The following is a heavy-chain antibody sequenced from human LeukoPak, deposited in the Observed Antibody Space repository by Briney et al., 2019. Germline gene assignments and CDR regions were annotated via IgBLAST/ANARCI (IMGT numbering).Heavy chain of an antibody. D-gene: IGHD3-3*01. Sequence: ASVKVSXKASGGTFSSYTISWVRQAPGQGLEWMGRIIPILGIANYAQKFQGRVTITADKSTSTAYMELSSLRSEDTAVYYCARDDDLEWLFDYWGQGTLVTVSS. CDR2: IIPILGIA. CDR3: ARDDDLEWLFDY. V-gene: IGHV1-69*04. CDR1: GGTFSSYT. J-gene: IGHJ4*02.